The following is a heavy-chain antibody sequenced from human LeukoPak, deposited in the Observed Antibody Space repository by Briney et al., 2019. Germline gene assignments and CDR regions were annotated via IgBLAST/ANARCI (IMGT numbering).Heavy chain of an antibody. Sequence: SETLSLTCTVSGGSIFSYYWSWIRQPPGKGLEWMGYIYYSGSTNYNPSLKSRVTISVDTSKNQFSLRVSSVTAADTAVYYCARHLKNCGDDWYIFDYWGQGTLVTVSS. CDR3: ARHLKNCGDDWYIFDY. V-gene: IGHV4-59*08. CDR1: GGSIFSYY. CDR2: IYYSGST. D-gene: IGHD2-21*01. J-gene: IGHJ4*02.